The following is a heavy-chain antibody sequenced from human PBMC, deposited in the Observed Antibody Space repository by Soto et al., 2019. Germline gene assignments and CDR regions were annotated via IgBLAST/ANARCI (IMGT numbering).Heavy chain of an antibody. CDR3: AGGYGWFDP. D-gene: IGHD6-13*01. CDR1: GFTFSSYG. Sequence: QVQLVESGGGVVQPGRSLRLSCAASGFTFSSYGMHWVRQAPGKGLEWVAVLWYDGSNKYYADSVKGRFTISRDNSKNTLYLQMNSLRAEDTAVYYCAGGYGWFDPWGQGTLVTVSS. V-gene: IGHV3-33*01. CDR2: LWYDGSNK. J-gene: IGHJ5*02.